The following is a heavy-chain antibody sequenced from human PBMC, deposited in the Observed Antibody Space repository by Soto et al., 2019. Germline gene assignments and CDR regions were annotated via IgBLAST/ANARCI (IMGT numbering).Heavy chain of an antibody. CDR1: GGTFSSYA. CDR2: IIPIFVTA. D-gene: IGHD3-3*01. CDR3: ARGSSSSTIFEVAPCSPPYYYGMDV. V-gene: IGHV1-69*13. J-gene: IGHJ6*02. Sequence: RASVKVSCKDSGGTFSSYAISWVRQAPGQGVEWMGGIIPIFVTANYAQTFQGRVTITADESTSTAYMELSSLRSEDTAVYYCARGSSSSTIFEVAPCSPPYYYGMDVWGQGTTVTVSS.